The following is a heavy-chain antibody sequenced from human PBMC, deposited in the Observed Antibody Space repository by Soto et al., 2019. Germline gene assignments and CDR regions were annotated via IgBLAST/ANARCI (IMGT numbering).Heavy chain of an antibody. Sequence: SETLSFTCAVYGGSFSGYYWSWIRQPPGKGLEWIGEINHSGSTNYNPSLKSRVTISVDTSKNQFSLKLSSVTAADTAVYYCARVSVTTVNTFDYWGQGTLVTVSS. CDR3: ARVSVTTVNTFDY. V-gene: IGHV4-34*01. D-gene: IGHD4-17*01. CDR2: INHSGST. CDR1: GGSFSGYY. J-gene: IGHJ4*01.